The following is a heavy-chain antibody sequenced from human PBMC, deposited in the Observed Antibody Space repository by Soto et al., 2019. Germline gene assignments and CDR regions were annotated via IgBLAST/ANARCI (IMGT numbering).Heavy chain of an antibody. V-gene: IGHV3-30-3*01. CDR3: ASTRRDGYNNYYYYYGMDV. D-gene: IGHD5-12*01. CDR2: ISYDGNNK. CDR1: GFTYSTYT. Sequence: LRLSCAASGFTYSTYTMHWVRQAPGKGLEWVAVISYDGNNKFYADSVKGRFTISRDSTKQTLYLQMNSLRPDDTAMYYCASTRRDGYNNYYYYYGMDVWGQGTTVTVSS. J-gene: IGHJ6*02.